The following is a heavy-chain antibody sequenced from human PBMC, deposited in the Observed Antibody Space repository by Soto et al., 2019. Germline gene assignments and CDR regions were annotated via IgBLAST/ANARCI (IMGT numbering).Heavy chain of an antibody. CDR2: IYYSGST. CDR3: AGRPLRFLGALGC. V-gene: IGHV4-39*01. CDR1: GGSISSSSYY. D-gene: IGHD3-3*01. J-gene: IGHJ4*02. Sequence: SETLSLTCTVSGGSISSSSYYWGWIRQPPGKGLEWIGSIYYSGSTYYNPSLKSRVTISVDTSKNQFSLKLSSVTAADTAVYYCAGRPLRFLGALGCWGQGTLVTVSS.